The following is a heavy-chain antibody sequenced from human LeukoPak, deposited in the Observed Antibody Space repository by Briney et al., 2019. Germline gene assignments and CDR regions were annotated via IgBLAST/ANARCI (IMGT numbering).Heavy chain of an antibody. CDR3: ARDGDTAMVLFY. Sequence: ASVKVSCKASGGTFSSYAISWVRQAPGQGLEWMGRIIPILGIANYAQKFQGRVTITADKSTSTAYMELSSLRPEDTAVYYCARDGDTAMVLFYWGQGTLVTVSS. D-gene: IGHD5-18*01. CDR1: GGTFSSYA. J-gene: IGHJ4*02. CDR2: IIPILGIA. V-gene: IGHV1-69*04.